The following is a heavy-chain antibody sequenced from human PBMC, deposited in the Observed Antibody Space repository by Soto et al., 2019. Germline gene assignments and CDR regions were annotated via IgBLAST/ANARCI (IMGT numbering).Heavy chain of an antibody. Sequence: QLQLQESGSGLVKPSQTLSLTCAVSGGSISSGGSCWSWIRQPPGKGLEWIGYIYHSGSTNYNPSLKSRVTISVDRSKNQSSLKLSSVTAADTAVYYCAGGIAARPLGYWGQGTLVTVSS. CDR2: IYHSGST. V-gene: IGHV4-30-2*01. CDR1: GGSISSGGSC. D-gene: IGHD6-6*01. CDR3: AGGIAARPLGY. J-gene: IGHJ4*02.